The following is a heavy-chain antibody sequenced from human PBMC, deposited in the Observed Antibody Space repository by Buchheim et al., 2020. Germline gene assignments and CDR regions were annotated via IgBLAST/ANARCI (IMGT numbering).Heavy chain of an antibody. CDR3: WGAKADN. CDR1: GFTFSSFW. Sequence: EVQLVESGGGLVQPGGSLRLSCVASGFTFSSFWMTWVRQSPGKGLEWVANIKHDGSEKYYVDSVRGRFTISRDTAKNSLYLQMNSLRAEDTAVYHCWGAKADNWGQGT. J-gene: IGHJ4*02. V-gene: IGHV3-7*01. D-gene: IGHD3-16*01. CDR2: IKHDGSEK.